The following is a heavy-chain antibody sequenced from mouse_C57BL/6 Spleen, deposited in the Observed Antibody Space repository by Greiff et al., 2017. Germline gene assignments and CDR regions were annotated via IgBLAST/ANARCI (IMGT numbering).Heavy chain of an antibody. J-gene: IGHJ1*03. CDR3: ARFDYDWYFDV. D-gene: IGHD2-4*01. V-gene: IGHV1-84*01. Sequence: LQESGPELVKPGASVKISCKASGYTFTDYYINWVKQRPGQGLEGIGWIYPGSGNTKYNEKFKGKATLTVDTSSSTAYMQLSSLTSEDSAVYFCARFDYDWYFDVWGTGTTVTVSS. CDR1: GYTFTDYY. CDR2: IYPGSGNT.